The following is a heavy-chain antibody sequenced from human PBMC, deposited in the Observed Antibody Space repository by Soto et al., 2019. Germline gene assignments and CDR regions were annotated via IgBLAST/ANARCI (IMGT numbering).Heavy chain of an antibody. CDR1: GGSISSSSYY. D-gene: IGHD7-27*01. V-gene: IGHV4-39*01. CDR3: ASLLTGDQRAFDI. J-gene: IGHJ3*02. CDR2: IYYSGST. Sequence: QLQLQESGPGLVKPSETLSLTCTVSGGSISSSSYYWGWIRQPPGKGLEWIGSIYYSGSTYYNPSLKSRVTISVDTSKNQFSLKLSSVTAADTAVYYCASLLTGDQRAFDIWGQGTMVTVSS.